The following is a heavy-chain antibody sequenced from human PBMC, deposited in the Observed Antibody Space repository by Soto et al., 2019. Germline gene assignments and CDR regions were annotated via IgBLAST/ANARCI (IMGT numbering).Heavy chain of an antibody. Sequence: EVQLVESGGGLVQPGGSLRLSCAASGFTVSTYYMSWVRQAPGKGLEWVSVIYSGGSTYYADAVKSRVTISRDNSTNTLYLQMNSLRAEDTAVYYCARDRNPTGMDVWGQGTTVTVSS. J-gene: IGHJ6*02. CDR3: ARDRNPTGMDV. V-gene: IGHV3-66*01. CDR1: GFTVSTYY. D-gene: IGHD1-1*01. CDR2: IYSGGST.